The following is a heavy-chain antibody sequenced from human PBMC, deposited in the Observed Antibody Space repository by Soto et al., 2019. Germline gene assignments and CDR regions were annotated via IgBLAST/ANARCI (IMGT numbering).Heavy chain of an antibody. Sequence: GASVKVSCKTSGYTLTTYGISWVRQAPGQGLEWMGWISAYNHDTNYAQNLQGRLTMTTDTSTSTPYMELRSLRSDDTAVYYCATTFHLLGVAAPGTLDSWGQGTLVTVSS. J-gene: IGHJ4*02. CDR2: ISAYNHDT. CDR1: GYTLTTYG. D-gene: IGHD6-13*01. V-gene: IGHV1-18*01. CDR3: ATTFHLLGVAAPGTLDS.